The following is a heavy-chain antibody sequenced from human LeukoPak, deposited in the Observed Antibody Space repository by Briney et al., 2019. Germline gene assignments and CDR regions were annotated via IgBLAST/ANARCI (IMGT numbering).Heavy chain of an antibody. CDR3: AKHYGSGTYDYFDY. D-gene: IGHD3-10*01. CDR2: ISGSGGST. CDR1: GFTFSGYA. J-gene: IGHJ4*02. Sequence: GGSLRLSCAASGFTFSGYAMSWVRQAPGKGLEWVSAISGSGGSTYYADSVKGRFTISRDNSKNTLYLEMNSLRAEDTAVYYCAKHYGSGTYDYFDYWGQGTLVTVSS. V-gene: IGHV3-23*01.